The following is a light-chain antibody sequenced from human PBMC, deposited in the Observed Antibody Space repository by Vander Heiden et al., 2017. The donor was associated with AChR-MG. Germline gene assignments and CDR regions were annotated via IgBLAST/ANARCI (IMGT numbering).Light chain of an antibody. V-gene: IGKV3-11*01. CDR3: HQRSNWPIT. CDR2: DAS. CDR1: QSVDSR. Sequence: EIVLTQSTATLSLSPGERATLSCRASQSVDSRLAWSQQKPGQAPRLLIFDASNRATGIPARFSGSGSGTDFTLTISSLEPEDFAVYYCHQRSNWPITFGQGTRLEIK. J-gene: IGKJ5*01.